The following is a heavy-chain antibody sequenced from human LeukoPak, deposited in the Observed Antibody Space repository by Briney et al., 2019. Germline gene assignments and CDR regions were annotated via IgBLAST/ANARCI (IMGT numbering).Heavy chain of an antibody. CDR1: GFSLSPSGVG. D-gene: IGHD3-10*01. Sequence: ESGPTLVKPTQTLTLTCTFSGFSLSPSGVGVGWIRQPPGKALDWLALIYWDDDKRYSPSLKSRLTITKDTSKNQVVLTMTNMDPVDTATYYCAHSAYGSGSYYNAKKDYFDYWGQGTLVTVSS. V-gene: IGHV2-5*02. J-gene: IGHJ4*02. CDR2: IYWDDDK. CDR3: AHSAYGSGSYYNAKKDYFDY.